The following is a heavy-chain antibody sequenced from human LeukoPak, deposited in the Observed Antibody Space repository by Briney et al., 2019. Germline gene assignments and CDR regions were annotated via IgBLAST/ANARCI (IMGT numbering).Heavy chain of an antibody. D-gene: IGHD2-2*01. Sequence: GGSLRLSCAASGFTFSSYAMHWVRQAPGKGLEWVAVISYDGSNKYYADSVKGRFTISRDNSKNTLYLQMNSLRAEDTAVYYCARGNYCRSTSCYSGFDPWGQGTLVSVSS. CDR1: GFTFSSYA. CDR3: ARGNYCRSTSCYSGFDP. V-gene: IGHV3-30-3*01. J-gene: IGHJ5*02. CDR2: ISYDGSNK.